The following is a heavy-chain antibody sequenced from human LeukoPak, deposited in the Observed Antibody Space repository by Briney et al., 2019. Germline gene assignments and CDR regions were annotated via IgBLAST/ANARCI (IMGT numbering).Heavy chain of an antibody. CDR2: IYHSGST. CDR3: ASSYYDFWSGYYRENFDY. CDR1: GGSISSYY. J-gene: IGHJ4*02. Sequence: PSETLSLTCTVSGGSISSYYWSWLRQPPGRGLEWIGSIYHSGSTYYNPSLKSRVTISVDTSKNQFSLKLSSVTAADTAVYYCASSYYDFWSGYYRENFDYWGQGTLVTVSS. D-gene: IGHD3-3*01. V-gene: IGHV4-59*08.